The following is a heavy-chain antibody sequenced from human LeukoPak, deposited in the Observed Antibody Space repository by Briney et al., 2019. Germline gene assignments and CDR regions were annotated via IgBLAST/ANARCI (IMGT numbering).Heavy chain of an antibody. CDR3: TRREAADTVTTNY. V-gene: IGHV5-51*01. CDR1: GYSFTSYW. CDR2: IKPGDSDI. J-gene: IGHJ4*02. D-gene: IGHD4-17*01. Sequence: GESRKISCKGSGYSFTSYWIGWVRQMPGKGLEWMGIIKPGDSDIRYSPSFQGQVTISADKSISTAYLHWSSLKASDTAVYYCTRREAADTVTTNYWGQGTLVTVSS.